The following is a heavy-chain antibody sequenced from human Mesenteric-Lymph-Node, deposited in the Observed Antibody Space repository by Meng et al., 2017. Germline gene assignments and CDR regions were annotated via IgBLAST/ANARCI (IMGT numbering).Heavy chain of an antibody. CDR1: GGTFSSYA. V-gene: IGHV1-69*13. CDR2: IIPIFGTA. CDR3: ARVFWDGYLHYYFDY. J-gene: IGHJ4*02. D-gene: IGHD5-24*01. Sequence: SVKVSCKASGGTFSSYAISWVRQAPGQGLEWMGGIIPIFGTANYAQKFQGRVTITADESTSTAYMELSSLRSEDTAVYYCARVFWDGYLHYYFDYWGQGTLVTVSS.